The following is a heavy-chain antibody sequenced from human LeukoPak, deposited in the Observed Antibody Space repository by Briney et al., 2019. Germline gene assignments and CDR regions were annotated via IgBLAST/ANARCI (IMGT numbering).Heavy chain of an antibody. J-gene: IGHJ4*02. CDR3: AKSGGSYYDY. CDR2: ISTSSSYI. D-gene: IGHD1-26*01. V-gene: IGHV3-21*04. CDR1: GFTFSSSS. Sequence: GGSLRLSCAASGFTFSSSSMNWVRQAPGKGLEWVSSISTSSSYIYYADSVKGRFTISRDNSKNTLYLQMNSLRAEDTAVYYCAKSGGSYYDYWGQGTLVTVSS.